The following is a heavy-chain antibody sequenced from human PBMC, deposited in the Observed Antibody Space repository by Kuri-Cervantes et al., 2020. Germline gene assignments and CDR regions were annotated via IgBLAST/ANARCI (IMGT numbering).Heavy chain of an antibody. CDR1: GFTFGGYA. D-gene: IGHD3-10*01. V-gene: IGHV3-9*01. J-gene: IGHJ6*02. CDR3: AKDINYGSGSNEEDYYYGMDV. Sequence: SLKISCAASGFTFGGYAMHWVRQAPGKGLEWVSGISWNSGSIGYADSVKGRFTISRDNAKNSLYLQMNSLRAEDTALYYCAKDINYGSGSNEEDYYYGMDVWGQGTTVTVSS. CDR2: ISWNSGSI.